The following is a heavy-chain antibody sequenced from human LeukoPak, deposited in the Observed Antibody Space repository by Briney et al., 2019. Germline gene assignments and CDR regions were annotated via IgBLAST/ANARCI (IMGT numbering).Heavy chain of an antibody. CDR2: ITSSGRT. D-gene: IGHD2-15*01. Sequence: GGSLRLSCAASGFTVSSNYMNWVRQAPGKGLEWVSVITSSGRTYFADCVKGRFTISRDNSKNTLDLQMNSLRAEDTAVYYCARDHGHYCGGGSCYFGPYYYGMDVWGQGTTVTVSS. CDR1: GFTVSSNY. V-gene: IGHV3-53*01. J-gene: IGHJ6*02. CDR3: ARDHGHYCGGGSCYFGPYYYGMDV.